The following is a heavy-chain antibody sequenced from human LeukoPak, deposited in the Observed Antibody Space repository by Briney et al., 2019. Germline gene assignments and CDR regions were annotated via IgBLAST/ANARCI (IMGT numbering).Heavy chain of an antibody. D-gene: IGHD2-21*02. J-gene: IGHJ4*02. CDR3: ARGGGDCTCPAY. Sequence: GGSLRLSCVASGFSFSNYYMSWVRQAPGKGLEWVATIESNGRERYNVDSVRGRFTISRDNAKSSLSLQMNTLGVEDTAVYYCARGGGDCTCPAYWGQGTLVTVSS. CDR2: IESNGRER. V-gene: IGHV3-7*01. CDR1: GFSFSNYY.